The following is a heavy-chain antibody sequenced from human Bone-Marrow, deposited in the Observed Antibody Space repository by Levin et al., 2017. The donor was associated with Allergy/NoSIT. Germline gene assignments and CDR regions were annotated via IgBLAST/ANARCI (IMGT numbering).Heavy chain of an antibody. Sequence: GGSLRLSCKGSGYNFPTYWIAWVRQMPGKGLEWMGIIYPDDSDTTYSPSFQGQVTISVDKSISTAYLQWSSLKASDTALYFCARVLRGYNYAYLYWGQGTLVSVSS. J-gene: IGHJ4*02. V-gene: IGHV5-51*01. CDR3: ARVLRGYNYAYLY. CDR1: GYNFPTYW. D-gene: IGHD5-18*01. CDR2: IYPDDSDT.